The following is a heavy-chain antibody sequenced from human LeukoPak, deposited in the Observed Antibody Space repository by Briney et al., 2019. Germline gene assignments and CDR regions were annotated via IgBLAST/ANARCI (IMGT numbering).Heavy chain of an antibody. J-gene: IGHJ4*02. CDR2: IYYSGTT. V-gene: IGHV4-59*01. CDR1: GGSLSSYY. D-gene: IGHD6-13*01. Sequence: PSETLSLTCTVSGGSLSSYYWSWIRQPPGKGLEWIGYIYYSGTTNYNPSLTSRVTISVDTSKNQFSLKLSSVTAADTAVYYCARGVYIAAAQYGYWGQGNLVTVSS. CDR3: ARGVYIAAAQYGY.